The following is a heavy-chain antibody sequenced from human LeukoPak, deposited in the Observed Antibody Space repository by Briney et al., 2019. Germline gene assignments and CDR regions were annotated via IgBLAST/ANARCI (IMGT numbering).Heavy chain of an antibody. V-gene: IGHV3-7*01. CDR3: ARWGTYYYDSSGYYGFDY. D-gene: IGHD3-22*01. CDR1: GFTFSSYW. CDR2: IKQDGSEK. J-gene: IGHJ4*02. Sequence: PGGSLRLSCAASGFTFSSYWMSWVRQAPGKGLGWVASIKQDGSEKYYVDSVKGRFTISRDNAKNSLYLQMNSLRAEDTAVYYCARWGTYYYDSSGYYGFDYWGQGTLVTVSS.